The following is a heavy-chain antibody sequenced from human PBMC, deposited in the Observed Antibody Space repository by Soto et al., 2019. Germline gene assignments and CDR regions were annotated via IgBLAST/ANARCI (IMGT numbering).Heavy chain of an antibody. CDR3: ARDLHSSSWHYYYYYGMDV. J-gene: IGHJ6*02. D-gene: IGHD6-13*01. V-gene: IGHV3-30-3*01. CDR2: ISYDGSNK. CDR1: GFTFSSYA. Sequence: QVQLVESGGGVVQPGRSLRLSCAASGFTFSSYAMHWVRQAPGKGLEWVAVISYDGSNKYYADSLKGRFTISRDNSKNTLYLQMNSLRAEDTAVYYCARDLHSSSWHYYYYYGMDVWGQGPTVTVFS.